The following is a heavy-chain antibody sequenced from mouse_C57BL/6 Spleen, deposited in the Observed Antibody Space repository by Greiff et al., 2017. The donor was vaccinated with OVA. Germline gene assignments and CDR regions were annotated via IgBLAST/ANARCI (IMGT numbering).Heavy chain of an antibody. V-gene: IGHV5-4*03. Sequence: EVNVVESGGGLVKPGGSLKLSCAASGFTFSSYAMSWVRQTPEKRLEWVATISDGGSYTYYPDNVKGRFTISRDNAKNNLYLQMSHLKSEDTAMYYCARGGNLRYFDVWGTGTTVTVSS. CDR2: ISDGGSYT. D-gene: IGHD5-1*01. J-gene: IGHJ1*03. CDR3: ARGGNLRYFDV. CDR1: GFTFSSYA.